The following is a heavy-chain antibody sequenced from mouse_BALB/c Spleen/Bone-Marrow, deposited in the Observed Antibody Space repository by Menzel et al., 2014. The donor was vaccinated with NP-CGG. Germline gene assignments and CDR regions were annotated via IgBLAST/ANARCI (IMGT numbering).Heavy chain of an antibody. CDR1: GYTFTSYW. Sequence: VQQVESGAELARPGASVKLSCKASGYTFTSYWMQWVKQRPGQGLQWIGAIYPGDGDTRYTQKFRGKATLTADKSSNTAYMQLSSLTSEDSAVYFCASPYGNYDAMDYWGQGTSVTVSS. D-gene: IGHD2-1*01. V-gene: IGHV1-87*01. CDR2: IYPGDGDT. CDR3: ASPYGNYDAMDY. J-gene: IGHJ4*01.